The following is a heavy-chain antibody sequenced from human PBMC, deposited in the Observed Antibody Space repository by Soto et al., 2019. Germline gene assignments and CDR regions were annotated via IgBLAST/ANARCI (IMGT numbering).Heavy chain of an antibody. CDR1: GGTFSSYA. CDR3: ARGSWITGTVPHYYYYGMDV. V-gene: IGHV1-69*13. Sequence: SVKVSCKASGGTFSSYAISWVRQAPGQGLEWMGGIIPIFGTANYAQKFQGRVTITADESTSTAYMELSSLRSEDTAAYYCARGSWITGTVPHYYYYGMDVWGQGTTVTVSS. CDR2: IIPIFGTA. D-gene: IGHD1-7*01. J-gene: IGHJ6*02.